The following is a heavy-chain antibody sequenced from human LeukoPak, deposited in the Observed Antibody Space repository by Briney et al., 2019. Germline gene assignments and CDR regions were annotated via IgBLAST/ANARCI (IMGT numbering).Heavy chain of an antibody. J-gene: IGHJ4*02. D-gene: IGHD3-9*01. CDR3: AQSGVYYEIYHY. CDR1: GISLSTSGVG. V-gene: IGHV2-5*02. CDR2: IYWGDDK. Sequence: ESGPTLVKPTQTLTLTCTFSGISLSTSGVGVGWIRQPPGKALEWLALIYWGDDKRYSPSLKSRLTITKDTSKNQVVLTLTNVDPVDTGTYYCAQSGVYYEIYHYWGQGTLVTVSA.